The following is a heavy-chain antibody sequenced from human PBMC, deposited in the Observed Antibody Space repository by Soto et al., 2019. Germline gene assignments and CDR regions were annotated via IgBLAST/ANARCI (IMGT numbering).Heavy chain of an antibody. D-gene: IGHD4-17*01. V-gene: IGHV1-3*01. J-gene: IGHJ3*02. CDR2: INAGNGNT. Sequence: ASVKVSCKASGYTFTSYAMHWVRQAPGQRLEWMGWINAGNGNTKYSQKFQGRVTITRDTSASTAYMELSSLRSEDTAVYYCARSPPADYDAFHIWGQATMVTVPS. CDR3: ARSPPADYDAFHI. CDR1: GYTFTSYA.